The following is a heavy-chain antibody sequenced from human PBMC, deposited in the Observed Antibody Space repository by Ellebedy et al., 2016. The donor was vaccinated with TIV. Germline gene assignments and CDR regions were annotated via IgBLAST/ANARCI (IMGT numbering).Heavy chain of an antibody. CDR1: GYTFTTYD. CDR2: ISLYNGDT. CDR3: ARDPGGIMDFDY. J-gene: IGHJ4*02. Sequence: ASVKVSXXASGYTFTTYDITWVRQPPGQGLEWMAWISLYNGDTRYAQKFQGRVTVTTDTSTNTAYMELRSLTPDDTAVYYCARDPGGIMDFDYWGQGTLVTLSS. V-gene: IGHV1-18*04. D-gene: IGHD1-1*01.